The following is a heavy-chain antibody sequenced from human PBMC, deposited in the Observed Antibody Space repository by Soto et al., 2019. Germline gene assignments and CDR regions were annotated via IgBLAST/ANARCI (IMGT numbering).Heavy chain of an antibody. J-gene: IGHJ5*02. V-gene: IGHV3-11*01. CDR3: ARSPRADLGYCSSTSCYFSWFDP. Sequence: QVQLVESGGGLVKPGGSLRLSCAASGFTFSDYYMSWIRQAPGKGLEWVSYISSSGDTIYYADSVKGRFTISRDNAKNSLYLQMNSLRAEDTAVYYCARSPRADLGYCSSTSCYFSWFDPWGQGTLVTVSS. CDR1: GFTFSDYY. CDR2: ISSSGDTI. D-gene: IGHD2-2*01.